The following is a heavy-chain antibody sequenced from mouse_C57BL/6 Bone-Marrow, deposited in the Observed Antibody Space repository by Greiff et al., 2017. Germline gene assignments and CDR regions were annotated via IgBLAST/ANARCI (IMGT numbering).Heavy chain of an antibody. D-gene: IGHD1-1*01. CDR3: VLTTVVEYYFDY. V-gene: IGHV1-23*01. CDR2: IDPETCGT. J-gene: IGHJ2*01. CDR1: GYTFTDYE. Sequence: QVQLQQSGAELVRPGASVKLSCKASGYTFTDYEMHWVKQTPVHGLEWIGAIDPETCGTAYNQKFKGKATLTADKSSSTAYMELRILTSEDSAVYYCVLTTVVEYYFDYWGQGTTLTVSS.